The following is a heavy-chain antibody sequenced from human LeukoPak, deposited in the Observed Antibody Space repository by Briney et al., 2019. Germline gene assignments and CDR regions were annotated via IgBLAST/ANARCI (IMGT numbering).Heavy chain of an antibody. V-gene: IGHV4-38-2*02. CDR1: GYSISNGYY. Sequence: SETLSLTCSVSGYSISNGYYRGWIRQPPGKGLEWIGNIYHSGITYYTPSLKSRVTISVDTSENQISLKLRSVTAADTALYYCARSTSSGYQEFDFWGQGIMVTVSS. CDR2: IYHSGIT. D-gene: IGHD3-22*01. J-gene: IGHJ4*02. CDR3: ARSTSSGYQEFDF.